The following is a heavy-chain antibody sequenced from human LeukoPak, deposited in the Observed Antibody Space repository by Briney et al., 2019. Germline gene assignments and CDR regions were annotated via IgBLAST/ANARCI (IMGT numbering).Heavy chain of an antibody. Sequence: ASVKVSCKASGGTFSSYAISWVRQAPGQGLEWMGGIIPIFGTANYAQKFQGRVTITADESTSTAYMELSSLRSEDTAVYYCARGRIGRIVVVPAAMRPLYYYGMDVWGKGTTVTVSS. D-gene: IGHD2-2*01. CDR1: GGTFSSYA. CDR2: IIPIFGTA. J-gene: IGHJ6*04. CDR3: ARGRIGRIVVVPAAMRPLYYYGMDV. V-gene: IGHV1-69*13.